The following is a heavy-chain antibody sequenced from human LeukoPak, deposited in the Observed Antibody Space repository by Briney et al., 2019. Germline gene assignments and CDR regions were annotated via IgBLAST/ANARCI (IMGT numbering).Heavy chain of an antibody. CDR2: ISGSGGST. D-gene: IGHD1-26*01. CDR1: GFTFSSYG. Sequence: GGSLRLSCAASGFTFSSYGMSWVRQAPGKGLEWVSSISGSGGSTYYADSVKGRFTISRDNSKNTLDLQMNSLRTEDTAVYYCAKWGLYYFDYWGQGTLVTVSS. J-gene: IGHJ4*02. CDR3: AKWGLYYFDY. V-gene: IGHV3-23*01.